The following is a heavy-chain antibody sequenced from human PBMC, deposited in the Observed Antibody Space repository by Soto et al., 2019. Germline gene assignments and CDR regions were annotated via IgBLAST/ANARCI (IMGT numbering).Heavy chain of an antibody. CDR2: IDWDDDK. CDR1: GFSLTTSGMS. V-gene: IGHV2-70*04. Sequence: SGPTLVNPTQTLTLTCTFSGFSLTTSGMSVTWVRQPPGKALEWLAYIDWDDDKFYSTSLKTRLTISKDTSKNQVVLTVTNMDPVDTATYYCARFLSVRDISGLPVSSYYGMDVWGQGTTVTVSS. D-gene: IGHD3-22*01. CDR3: ARFLSVRDISGLPVSSYYGMDV. J-gene: IGHJ6*02.